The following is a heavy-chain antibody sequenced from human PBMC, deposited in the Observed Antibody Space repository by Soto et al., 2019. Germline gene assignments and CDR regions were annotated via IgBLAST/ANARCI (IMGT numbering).Heavy chain of an antibody. Sequence: QVXLVESGGGVVQPGRSLRLSCAASGFPFGSFAMXWXXXXXGXGLXWVTLISYDGSNKYYADSVKGRFTISRDNSKNTLYLQMNSLRTDDTGVYYCAREAGRSFHFDSWGQGALVTVSS. D-gene: IGHD3-16*02. CDR1: GFPFGSFA. J-gene: IGHJ4*02. V-gene: IGHV3-30-3*01. CDR2: ISYDGSNK. CDR3: AREAGRSFHFDS.